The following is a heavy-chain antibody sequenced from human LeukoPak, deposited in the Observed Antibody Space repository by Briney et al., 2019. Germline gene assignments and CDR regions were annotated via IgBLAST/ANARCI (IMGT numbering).Heavy chain of an antibody. CDR2: LSNAGDRT. J-gene: IGHJ1*01. CDR3: AKGGTYYYDSSGYFRAEYFQH. CDR1: GFTLSDFA. D-gene: IGHD3-22*01. V-gene: IGHV3-23*01. Sequence: GGSLRLSCAASGFTLSDFAMSWVRQSPVKGLEWVSSLSNAGDRTYYTDSVKGRFTISRDNSKNTLYLQMNSLRAEDTAVYYCAKGGTYYYDSSGYFRAEYFQHWGQGTLVTVSS.